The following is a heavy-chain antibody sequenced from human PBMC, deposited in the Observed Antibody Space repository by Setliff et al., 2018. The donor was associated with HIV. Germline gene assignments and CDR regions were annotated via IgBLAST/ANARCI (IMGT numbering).Heavy chain of an antibody. J-gene: IGHJ4*02. CDR1: GYAFTTFY. Sequence: ASVKVSCKASGYAFTTFYMHWVRQTPGQGLEWMGIINPIGGSATYAQKFQGRVTMTEDTSTDTAYMQLNSLRSEDTAVYFCASHRRVGTTVLFSYWGQGTLVTVSS. CDR2: INPIGGSA. CDR3: ASHRRVGTTVLFSY. V-gene: IGHV1-46*01. D-gene: IGHD1-1*01.